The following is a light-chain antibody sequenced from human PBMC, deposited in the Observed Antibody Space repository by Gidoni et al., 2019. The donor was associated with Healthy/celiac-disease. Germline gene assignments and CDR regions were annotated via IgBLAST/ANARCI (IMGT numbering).Light chain of an antibody. J-gene: IGKJ1*01. Sequence: EIVLTQSPGTLSLSPGERATLSCRASQSVSSSYLAWYQQKPGQAPRRLIYGESSRATGIPDRFRGSGSGTDVTLTISRLEPEDFAVYYCQQYGSSPRTFGQGTKVEIK. CDR2: GES. CDR3: QQYGSSPRT. CDR1: QSVSSSY. V-gene: IGKV3-20*01.